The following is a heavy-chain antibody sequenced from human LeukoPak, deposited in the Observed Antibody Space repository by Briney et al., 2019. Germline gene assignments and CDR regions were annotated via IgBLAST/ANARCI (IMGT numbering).Heavy chain of an antibody. J-gene: IGHJ4*02. CDR1: GFTFGDYA. Sequence: GGSLRLSCTASGFTFGDYAMSWFRQAPGKGLEWVGFIRSKAYGGTTEYAASVKGRFTISRDDSKTIAYLQMNSLKTEDTAVYYCTTATVSWGPYDYWGQGSLVTVSS. CDR3: TTATVSWGPYDY. CDR2: IRSKAYGGTT. D-gene: IGHD4-17*01. V-gene: IGHV3-49*03.